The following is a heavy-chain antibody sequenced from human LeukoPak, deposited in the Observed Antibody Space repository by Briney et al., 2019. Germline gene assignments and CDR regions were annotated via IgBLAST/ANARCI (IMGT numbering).Heavy chain of an antibody. CDR3: AKDDSSSGWYSYYYYGMDV. V-gene: IGHV3-30*18. Sequence: GGSLRLSCAASGFTFSIYGMHWVRQAPGKGLEWVAVISYDGSNKYYADSVKGRFTISRDNSKNTLYLQMNRLRAEDTAVYYCAKDDSSSGWYSYYYYGMDVWGQGTTVTVSS. CDR1: GFTFSIYG. J-gene: IGHJ6*02. CDR2: ISYDGSNK. D-gene: IGHD6-19*01.